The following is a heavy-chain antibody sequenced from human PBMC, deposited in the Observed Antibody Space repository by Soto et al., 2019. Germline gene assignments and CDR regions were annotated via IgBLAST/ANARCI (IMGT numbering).Heavy chain of an antibody. CDR3: ARDQVAGTRYFDL. V-gene: IGHV3-21*01. D-gene: IGHD6-19*01. CDR2: TSSSISYI. Sequence: GGSLRLSCAASGFTFSSYSMNWVRQAPGKGLEWVSSTSSSISYIYYADSVKGRFTISRDNAKNSLYLQMNSLRAEDTAVYYCARDQVAGTRYFDLWGRGTLVTVSS. J-gene: IGHJ2*01. CDR1: GFTFSSYS.